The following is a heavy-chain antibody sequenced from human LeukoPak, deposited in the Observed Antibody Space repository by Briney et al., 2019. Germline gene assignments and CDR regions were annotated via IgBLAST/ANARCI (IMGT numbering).Heavy chain of an antibody. CDR2: INHSGST. CDR3: ARGYYYDSSGYFDY. Sequence: SETLSLTCAVYGGSFSGYYWSWIRQPPGKGLEWIGEINHSGSTNYNPSLKSRVTISVDTSKNQFSLKLSSVTAADTAVYYCARGYYYDSSGYFDYWGQGTLATVSS. V-gene: IGHV4-34*01. D-gene: IGHD3-22*01. CDR1: GGSFSGYY. J-gene: IGHJ4*02.